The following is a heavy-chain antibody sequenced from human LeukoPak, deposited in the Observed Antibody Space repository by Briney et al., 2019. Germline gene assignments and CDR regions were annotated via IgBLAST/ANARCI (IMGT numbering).Heavy chain of an antibody. CDR2: ISSSGGST. D-gene: IGHD4-23*01. V-gene: IGHV3-23*01. Sequence: GGSLRLSCAASGFTFNSYAMSWVRRAPGKGLEWVSGISSSGGSTYYADSVKGRFTISRDNSKNTLYLQMNTLRAEDTAVYYCAKDRGLNDYDGLYYFDYWGRGTLVTVSS. J-gene: IGHJ4*02. CDR3: AKDRGLNDYDGLYYFDY. CDR1: GFTFNSYA.